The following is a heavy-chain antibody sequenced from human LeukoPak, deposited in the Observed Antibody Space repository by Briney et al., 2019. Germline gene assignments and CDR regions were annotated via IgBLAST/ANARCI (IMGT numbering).Heavy chain of an antibody. CDR2: IWYDGSSK. Sequence: GGSLRLSCAASGFTFSSYGMHWVRQAPGKGLEWVAVIWYDGSSKYYADSVKGRFTISRDNSKNTLYLQMNSLRAEDTAVYYCAKGGVTGTIDYWGQGTLVTVSS. CDR1: GFTFSSYG. D-gene: IGHD2-8*02. J-gene: IGHJ4*02. CDR3: AKGGVTGTIDY. V-gene: IGHV3-33*06.